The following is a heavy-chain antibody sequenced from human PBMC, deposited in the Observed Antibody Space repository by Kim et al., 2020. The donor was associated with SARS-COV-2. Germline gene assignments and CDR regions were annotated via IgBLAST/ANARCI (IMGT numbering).Heavy chain of an antibody. D-gene: IGHD3-22*01. Sequence: YYNPSLKRRVTISVDTSKNHFSLKLSSVTAADTAVYYSYSYDSSGYYADYWGQGTLVTVSS. V-gene: IGHV4-39*01. J-gene: IGHJ4*02. CDR3: YSYDSSGYYADY.